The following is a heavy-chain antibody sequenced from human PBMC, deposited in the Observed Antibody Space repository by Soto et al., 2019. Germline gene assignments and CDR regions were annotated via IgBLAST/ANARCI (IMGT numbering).Heavy chain of an antibody. Sequence: QVQLVQSGAEVKKPGSSVKVSCKASGFTFTTNYMHWVRQAPGQGLEWMGIINPRGGGTSYAPKFQGRVTMTRDTSTTTVYMELSSLRFEDTAVYYCARDLGEATTRSYFDLWGRGTLVTVSS. V-gene: IGHV1-46*01. CDR3: ARDLGEATTRSYFDL. D-gene: IGHD1-26*01. CDR1: GFTFTTNY. CDR2: INPRGGGT. J-gene: IGHJ2*01.